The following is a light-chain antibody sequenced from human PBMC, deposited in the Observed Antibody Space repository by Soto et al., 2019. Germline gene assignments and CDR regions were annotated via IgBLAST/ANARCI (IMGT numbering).Light chain of an antibody. Sequence: QPVLTQPASVSGSPGQSITISCTGTSSDVGGYNYVSWYQHRPGKAPKLIIYGVSNRPSGVSNRFSGSKSGNTASLTISGLQAEDESDFYCSSYTSSSTYVVFGGGTKLTVL. V-gene: IGLV2-14*03. CDR3: SSYTSSSTYVV. CDR1: SSDVGGYNY. CDR2: GVS. J-gene: IGLJ2*01.